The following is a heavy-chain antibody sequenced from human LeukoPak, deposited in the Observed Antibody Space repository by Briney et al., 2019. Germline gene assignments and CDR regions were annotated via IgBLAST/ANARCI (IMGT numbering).Heavy chain of an antibody. CDR1: GFTFSSYE. CDR3: ARDAGYSSSYYLGYFDY. D-gene: IGHD6-13*01. V-gene: IGHV3-48*03. CDR2: ISSSGSTI. Sequence: GGSLRLSCAASGFTFSSYEVSWVRQAPGKGLEWVSYISSSGSTIYSTDSVKGRFTISRGNAKNSLYLQMNSLRAEDTAIYYCARDAGYSSSYYLGYFDYWGQGTLVTVSS. J-gene: IGHJ4*02.